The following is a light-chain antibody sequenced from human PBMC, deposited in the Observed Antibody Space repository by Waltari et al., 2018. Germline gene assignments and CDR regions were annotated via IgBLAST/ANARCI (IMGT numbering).Light chain of an antibody. CDR1: GDDIGGFES. Sequence: QSALTKPPSVSGSPGQSVTISCTGTGDDIGGFESVSWYQQDPGKAPKLLIADVNKRPSGVPGRFSGSKSGNTASLTISRLQAEDESAYYCCSYAGTYSYVFGTGTEVTVL. V-gene: IGLV2-11*01. CDR3: CSYAGTYSYV. CDR2: DVN. J-gene: IGLJ1*01.